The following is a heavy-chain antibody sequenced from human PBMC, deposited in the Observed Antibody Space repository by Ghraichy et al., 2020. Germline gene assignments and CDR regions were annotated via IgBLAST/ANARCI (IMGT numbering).Heavy chain of an antibody. V-gene: IGHV3-23*01. D-gene: IGHD6-13*01. Sequence: GGSLRLSCAASGFTFSSYAMSWVRQAPGKGLEWVSGISGSGGSTYYADSVKGRFTISRDNSKNTLYLHMNSLRAEDTAVYYCAKGPPNYYSSSWPIDYWGQGTLVTVSS. J-gene: IGHJ4*02. CDR2: ISGSGGST. CDR1: GFTFSSYA. CDR3: AKGPPNYYSSSWPIDY.